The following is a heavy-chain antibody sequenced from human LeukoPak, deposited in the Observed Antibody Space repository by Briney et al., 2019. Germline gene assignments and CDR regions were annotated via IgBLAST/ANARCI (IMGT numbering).Heavy chain of an antibody. CDR3: TTEGGVWGYHALDI. Sequence: GGSLRLSCVASGFTVSGNYMSWVRQAPGKGLEWVGRIKRKSDGGATDFAAPVKGRFTISRDESQNTVYLQMNSLKTEDTAVYYCTTEGGVWGYHALDIWGQGTMVTVSS. V-gene: IGHV3-15*01. D-gene: IGHD3-16*01. J-gene: IGHJ3*02. CDR2: IKRKSDGGAT. CDR1: GFTVSGNY.